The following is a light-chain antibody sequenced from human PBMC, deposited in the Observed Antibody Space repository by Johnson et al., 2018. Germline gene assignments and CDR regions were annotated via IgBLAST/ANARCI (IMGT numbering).Light chain of an antibody. Sequence: QSVLTQPPSVSAAPGQKVTISCSGSSSNIGNNYVSWYQQLPGTAPKLLIYENNKRPSGIPDRFSGSKSGTSATLGITGLQTGDEADYYCGTGDSSLSAGNVFGTGTEVTVL. CDR1: SSNIGNNY. CDR2: ENN. CDR3: GTGDSSLSAGNV. J-gene: IGLJ1*01. V-gene: IGLV1-51*02.